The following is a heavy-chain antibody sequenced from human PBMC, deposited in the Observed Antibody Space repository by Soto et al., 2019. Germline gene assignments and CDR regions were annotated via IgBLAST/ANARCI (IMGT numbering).Heavy chain of an antibody. J-gene: IGHJ6*01. CDR1: GGTFSRHS. D-gene: IGHD6-25*01. Sequence: QVQLVQSGAEVKKPGSSVTVSCKASGGTFSRHSITWVRQAPGHGLEWMGRLMPFFDIASYAQKFQGRVTITADKYTSTAYMELSSLRAEYTAVYYCAREDRDRESALVSAAIDGMAVWGQGTTVTVSS. V-gene: IGHV1-69*08. CDR2: LMPFFDIA. CDR3: AREDRDRESALVSAAIDGMAV.